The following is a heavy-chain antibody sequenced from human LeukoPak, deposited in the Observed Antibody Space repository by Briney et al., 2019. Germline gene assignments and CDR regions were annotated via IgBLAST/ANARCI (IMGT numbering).Heavy chain of an antibody. V-gene: IGHV3-7*01. CDR1: GSTFNYYW. Sequence: PGGSPRLSCAASGSTFNYYWLTWVRQAPGKGLEWVANIQQDGSEKYYVDSVKGRFIISRDNAKNSLYLQMNSLRAEDTAVYYCARVRKLRTRGVMDPLDYWGQGTLVTVSS. D-gene: IGHD3-10*01. CDR3: ARVRKLRTRGVMDPLDY. CDR2: IQQDGSEK. J-gene: IGHJ4*02.